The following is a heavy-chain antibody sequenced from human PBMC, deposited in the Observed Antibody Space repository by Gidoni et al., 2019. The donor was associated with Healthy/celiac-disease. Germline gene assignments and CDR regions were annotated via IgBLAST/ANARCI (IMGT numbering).Heavy chain of an antibody. Sequence: QVQLQQWGAGLLKPSEPLSLTCAVYGGSFSGYYWSWIRQPPGKGLEWIGEINHSGSTNYNPSLKSRVTISVDTSKNQFSLKLSSVTAADTAVYYCAREAGGYSSSRADYWGQGTLVTVSS. CDR2: INHSGST. D-gene: IGHD6-13*01. CDR1: GGSFSGYY. CDR3: AREAGGYSSSRADY. J-gene: IGHJ4*02. V-gene: IGHV4-34*01.